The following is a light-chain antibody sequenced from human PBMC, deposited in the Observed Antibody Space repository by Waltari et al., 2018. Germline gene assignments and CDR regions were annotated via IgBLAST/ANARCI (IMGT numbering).Light chain of an antibody. Sequence: AIRITQSPSSLSASTGDRVTITCRGSQGISSYLARYQQKPGKAPTVLIYAASTLQSGVPSRFSGSGSGTDFTLTISCLQSEDFAIYYCQQYYSNPATFGQGTKVEIK. J-gene: IGKJ1*01. V-gene: IGKV1-8*01. CDR3: QQYYSNPAT. CDR2: AAS. CDR1: QGISSY.